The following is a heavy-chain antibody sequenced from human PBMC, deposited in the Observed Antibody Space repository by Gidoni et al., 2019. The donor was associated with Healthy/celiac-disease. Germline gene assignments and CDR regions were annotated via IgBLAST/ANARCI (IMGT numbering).Heavy chain of an antibody. CDR3: ARGGATYDSSGYYSGASPEYFQH. D-gene: IGHD3-22*01. CDR2: INHSGST. Sequence: QVQLQQWGAGLLTPSETLSLTCAVYGGSFRGYYWSWIRQPPGKGLEWIGEINHSGSTNYKPSLKSRVTISVDTSKNQFSLKLSSVTAADTAVYYCARGGATYDSSGYYSGASPEYFQHWGQGTLVTVSS. CDR1: GGSFRGYY. V-gene: IGHV4-34*01. J-gene: IGHJ1*01.